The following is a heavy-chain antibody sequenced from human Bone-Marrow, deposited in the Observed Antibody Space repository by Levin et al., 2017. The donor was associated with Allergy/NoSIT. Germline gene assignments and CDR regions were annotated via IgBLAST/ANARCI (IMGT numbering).Heavy chain of an antibody. CDR2: INPSGSTT. V-gene: IGHV1-46*02. CDR3: TRTGGHCSTSTCREYFEY. CDR1: GFNFKNYY. D-gene: IGHD2-8*01. Sequence: GASVKVSCKGSGFNFKNYYMHWVRQAPGQGLEWMGVINPSGSTTSYTQKFQGRVTMTRDTSSSTVYMELSSLRSDDTAMYYCTRTGGHCSTSTCREYFEYWGQGTLVTVSS. J-gene: IGHJ1*01.